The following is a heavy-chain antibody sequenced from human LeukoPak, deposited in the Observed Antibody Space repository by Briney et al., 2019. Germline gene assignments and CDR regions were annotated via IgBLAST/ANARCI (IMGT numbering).Heavy chain of an antibody. D-gene: IGHD6-19*01. CDR2: ISSSSSYI. Sequence: GGSLRLSCAASGFTFSSYSMNWVRQAPGKGLEWVSSISSSSSYIYYADSVKGRFTISRDNAKNSLYLQMNSLRAEDTAVYHCARDPGQWLVPLDYWGQGTLVTVSS. CDR3: ARDPGQWLVPLDY. CDR1: GFTFSSYS. J-gene: IGHJ4*02. V-gene: IGHV3-21*01.